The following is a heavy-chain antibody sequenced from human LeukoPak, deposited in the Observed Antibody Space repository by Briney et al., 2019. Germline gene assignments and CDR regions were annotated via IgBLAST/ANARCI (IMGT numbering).Heavy chain of an antibody. V-gene: IGHV1-18*01. CDR3: ARNVVVPAAILWFDP. CDR1: GYTFTSYG. J-gene: IGHJ5*02. CDR2: ISAYNGNT. Sequence: GASVEVSCKASGYTFTSYGISWVRQAPGQGLEWMGWISAYNGNTNYAQKLQGRVTMTTDTSTSTAYMELRRLRSDDTAVYYCARNVVVPAAILWFDPWGQGTLVTVSS. D-gene: IGHD2-2*01.